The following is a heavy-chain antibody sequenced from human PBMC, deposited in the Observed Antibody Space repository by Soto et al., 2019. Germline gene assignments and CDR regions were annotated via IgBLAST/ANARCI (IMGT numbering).Heavy chain of an antibody. Sequence: QVQLVESGGGVVQPGRSLRLSCAASGFTFSSYGMHWVRQAPGKGLEWVVVIWYDGSNKYYADSVKGRFTISRDNSKNTLYLQMNSLRAEDTAVYYCARGTIWSGYWNWFDPWGQGTLVTVSS. J-gene: IGHJ5*02. D-gene: IGHD3-3*01. CDR1: GFTFSSYG. CDR2: IWYDGSNK. V-gene: IGHV3-33*01. CDR3: ARGTIWSGYWNWFDP.